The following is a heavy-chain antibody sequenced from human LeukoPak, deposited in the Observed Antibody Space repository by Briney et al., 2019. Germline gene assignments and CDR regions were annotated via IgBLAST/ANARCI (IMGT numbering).Heavy chain of an antibody. CDR2: ISSSGSTI. J-gene: IGHJ4*02. D-gene: IGHD3-9*01. V-gene: IGHV3-48*03. CDR1: GFTFSSYE. Sequence: GGSLRLSCAASGFTFSSYEMNWVRQAPGKGLEWVSYISSSGSTIYYADSVKGRFTISRDDAKNSLYLQMSSLRAEDTAVYYCARGTSVYDILTGLDYWGQGTLVTVSS. CDR3: ARGTSVYDILTGLDY.